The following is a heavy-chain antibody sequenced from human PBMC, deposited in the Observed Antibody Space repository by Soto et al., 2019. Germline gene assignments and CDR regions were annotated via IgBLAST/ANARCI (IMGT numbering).Heavy chain of an antibody. CDR1: GFTFSSYW. CDR2: IKQDGSEK. V-gene: IGHV3-7*05. CDR3: ARDPGYSSSWYSDY. J-gene: IGHJ4*02. Sequence: GSLRLSCAASGFTFSSYWMSWVRQAPGKGLEWVANIKQDGSEKYYVDSVKGRFTISRDNAKNSLYLQMNSLRAEDTAVYYCARDPGYSSSWYSDYWGQGTLVTVSS. D-gene: IGHD6-13*01.